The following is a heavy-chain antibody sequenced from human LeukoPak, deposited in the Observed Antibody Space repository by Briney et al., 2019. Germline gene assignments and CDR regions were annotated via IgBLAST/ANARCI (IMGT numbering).Heavy chain of an antibody. J-gene: IGHJ4*02. CDR3: ARGGYFSFDY. V-gene: IGHV3-23*01. CDR2: ITANTRGSIT. CDR1: GFSFSTYD. Sequence: GGSLRLSCVTSGFSFSTYDMSWVRQAPGKGLEWVSGITANTRGSITYYADSVKGRFTISRDRSKDTLYLQMNSLRAEDTAVYFCARGGYFSFDYWGQGTLVTVSS. D-gene: IGHD2/OR15-2a*01.